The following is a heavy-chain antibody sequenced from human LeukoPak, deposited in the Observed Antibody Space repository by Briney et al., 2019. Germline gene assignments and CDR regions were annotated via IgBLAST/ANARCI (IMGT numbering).Heavy chain of an antibody. J-gene: IGHJ4*02. V-gene: IGHV3-53*01. D-gene: IGHD4-23*01. CDR2: IYSGGST. CDR1: GFIVSSNY. CDR3: ASQNYGGHPYDY. Sequence: GGSLRLSCAASGFIVSSNYMSWVRQAPGKGLEWVSVIYSGGSTYYADSVKGRFTISRDNAKNSLYLHMSSLRAEDTAVYYCASQNYGGHPYDYWGQGTLVTVSS.